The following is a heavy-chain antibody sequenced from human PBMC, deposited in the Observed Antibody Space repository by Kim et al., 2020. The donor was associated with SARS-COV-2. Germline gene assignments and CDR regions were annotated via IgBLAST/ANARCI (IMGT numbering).Heavy chain of an antibody. CDR3: ASLSGIALDY. D-gene: IGHD6-13*01. V-gene: IGHV4-59*01. J-gene: IGHJ4*02. CDR1: GGSISSYY. CDR2: IYYSGST. Sequence: SETLSLTCTVSGGSISSYYWSWIRQPPGKGLEWIGYIYYSGSTNYNSSLKSRVTISVDTSKNQFSLKLSSVTAADTAVYYCASLSGIALDYWGQGTLVTV.